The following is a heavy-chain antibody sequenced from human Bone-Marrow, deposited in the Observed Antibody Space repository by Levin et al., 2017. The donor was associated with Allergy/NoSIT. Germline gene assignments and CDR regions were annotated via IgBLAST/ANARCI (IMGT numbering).Heavy chain of an antibody. CDR1: GGSFSGYY. V-gene: IGHV4-34*01. CDR3: ARRPLGYCSTTTCSRHMDV. CDR2: VNHGRST. D-gene: IGHD2-2*01. Sequence: SETLSLTCAASGGSFSGYYWVWIRQAPGKGLEWLGEVNHGRSTNINPSFKSRVTILVDRARDQFSLKLASVTAADTAVYYCARRPLGYCSTTTCSRHMDVWGRGTTVTVSS. J-gene: IGHJ6*03.